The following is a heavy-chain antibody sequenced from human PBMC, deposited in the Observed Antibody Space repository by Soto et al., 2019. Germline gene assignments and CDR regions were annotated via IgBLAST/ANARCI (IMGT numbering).Heavy chain of an antibody. D-gene: IGHD3-22*01. CDR3: ASSYYYDSSGYYYREY. Sequence: SETLSLTCTVSGGSISSYYWSWIRQPPGKGLEWIGYIYYSGSTNYNPSLKSRVTISVDTSKNQFSLKLSSVTAADTAVYYCASSYYYDSSGYYYREYWGQGTLVTVS. J-gene: IGHJ4*02. CDR2: IYYSGST. V-gene: IGHV4-59*08. CDR1: GGSISSYY.